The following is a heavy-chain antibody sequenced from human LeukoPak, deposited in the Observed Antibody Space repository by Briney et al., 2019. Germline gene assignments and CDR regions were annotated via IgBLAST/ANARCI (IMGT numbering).Heavy chain of an antibody. Sequence: GGSLRLSCTASGFTFSNYAMSWVRQAPGKGLEWVSTITGSGDSTYNADSVKGRFTISRDNSENTMNLQMNSLRAEDTAVYYWAKGGLWYGKNDHWGQGTLVTVSS. D-gene: IGHD6-13*01. CDR2: ITGSGDST. J-gene: IGHJ4*02. CDR3: AKGGLWYGKNDH. CDR1: GFTFSNYA. V-gene: IGHV3-23*01.